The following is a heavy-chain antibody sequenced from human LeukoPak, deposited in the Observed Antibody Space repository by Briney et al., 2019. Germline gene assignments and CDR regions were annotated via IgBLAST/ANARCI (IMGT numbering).Heavy chain of an antibody. CDR2: IYTSGSN. CDR3: ARDKYYYDSRDNNFDY. J-gene: IGHJ4*02. CDR1: GGSISSYY. V-gene: IGHV4-4*07. D-gene: IGHD3-22*01. Sequence: SETLSLTCTVSGGSISSYYWSWVRQAAGKGLEWIGRIYTSGSNNYNPALRRRVTMSVHPSKNQFPLKLSSVTAADTAVYYCARDKYYYDSRDNNFDYWGQGTLVTVSS.